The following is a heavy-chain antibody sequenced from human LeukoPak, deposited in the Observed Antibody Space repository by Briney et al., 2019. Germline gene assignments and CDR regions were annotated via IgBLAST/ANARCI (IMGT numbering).Heavy chain of an antibody. V-gene: IGHV4-34*01. CDR3: AGRPYCSRCSCCLIYYFDY. Sequence: PSETLSLTCAVSGGSFSGYYWSWIRQPPGKGLEWIGEINHSGSTNYNPSLKSRVTISVDTSKNQFSLKLSSVNAVLTSLCEAAGRPYCSRCSCCLIYYFDYWGQGTLVTVSS. D-gene: IGHD2-15*01. CDR2: INHSGST. CDR1: GGSFSGYY. J-gene: IGHJ4*02.